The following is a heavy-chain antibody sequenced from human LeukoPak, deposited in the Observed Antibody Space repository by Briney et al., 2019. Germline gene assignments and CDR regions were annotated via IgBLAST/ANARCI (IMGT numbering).Heavy chain of an antibody. CDR3: AKARHYSSSD. V-gene: IGHV3-30*02. CDR1: GFTFSSSG. Sequence: PGGSLRLSCAASGFTFSSSGMHWVRQAPGKGLEWVTFIRYDGSAKYYADSVKGRFTISRDNSKNTLDLQMNSLRAEDTAVYYCAKARHYSSSDWGQGTLVTVSS. CDR2: IRYDGSAK. D-gene: IGHD6-13*01. J-gene: IGHJ4*02.